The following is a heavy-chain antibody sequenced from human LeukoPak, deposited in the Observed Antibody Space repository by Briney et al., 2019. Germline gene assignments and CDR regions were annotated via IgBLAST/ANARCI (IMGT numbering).Heavy chain of an antibody. J-gene: IGHJ2*01. CDR1: GDSISSSKW. Sequence: SETLSLTCAVSGDSISSSKWWSWVRQPPGKGLEWIGYIYYSGSTNYNPSLKSRVTISVDTSKNQFSLKLSSVTAADTAVYYCARVYYSSSYDYWYFDLWGRGTLVTVSS. CDR2: IYYSGST. CDR3: ARVYYSSSYDYWYFDL. V-gene: IGHV4-4*02. D-gene: IGHD6-13*01.